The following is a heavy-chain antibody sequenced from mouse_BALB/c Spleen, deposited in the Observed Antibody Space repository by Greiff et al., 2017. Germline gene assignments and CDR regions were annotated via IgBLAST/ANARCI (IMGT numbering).Heavy chain of an antibody. V-gene: IGHV2-9*02. J-gene: IGHJ2*01. Sequence: VMLVESGPGLVAPSQSLSITCTVSGFSLTSYGVHWVRQPPGKGLEWLGVIWAGGSTNYNSALMSRLSISKDNSKSQVFLKMNSLQTDDTAMYYCARDLGTTVVDLYYFDYWGQGTTLTVSS. CDR2: IWAGGST. CDR1: GFSLTSYG. CDR3: ARDLGTTVVDLYYFDY. D-gene: IGHD1-1*01.